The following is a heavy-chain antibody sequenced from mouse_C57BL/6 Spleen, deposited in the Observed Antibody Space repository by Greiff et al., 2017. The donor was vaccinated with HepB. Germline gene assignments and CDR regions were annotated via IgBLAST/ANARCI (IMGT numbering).Heavy chain of an antibody. D-gene: IGHD3-3*01. J-gene: IGHJ4*01. V-gene: IGHV5-16*01. CDR3: AREGPKGAMDY. CDR1: GFTFSDYY. CDR2: INYDGSST. Sequence: EVKVVESEGGLVQPGSSMKLSCTASGFTFSDYYMAWVRQVPEKGLEWVANINYDGSSTYYLDSLKSRFIISRDNAKNILYLQMSSLKSEDTATYYCAREGPKGAMDYWGQGTSVTVSS.